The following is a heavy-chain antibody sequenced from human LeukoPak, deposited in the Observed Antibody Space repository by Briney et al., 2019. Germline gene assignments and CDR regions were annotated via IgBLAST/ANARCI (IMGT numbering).Heavy chain of an antibody. CDR3: VRDLFSRPPLFEG. D-gene: IGHD3-10*01. J-gene: IGHJ4*02. V-gene: IGHV3-30*03. CDR1: GFNFASYA. Sequence: GGSLRLSCAASGFNFASYAMYWVRQAPGRGLEWVAYISYDGRDKYYVDSLKGRFFLSKDSSLSTLYLDINSLRPKGTALYFCVRDLFSRPPLFEGRGEGALVTVSS. CDR2: ISYDGRDK.